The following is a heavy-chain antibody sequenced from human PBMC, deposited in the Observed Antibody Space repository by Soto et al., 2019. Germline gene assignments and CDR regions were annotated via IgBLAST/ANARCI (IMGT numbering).Heavy chain of an antibody. D-gene: IGHD6-19*01. Sequence: SVKVSCKASGGTFSSYAISWVRQAPGQGLEWMGGIIPIFGTGNYAQKFQGRVTITADESTSTAYMELSSLRSEDTAVYYCARDLASGSGWPFYFDYWGQGTLVTVS. CDR3: ARDLASGSGWPFYFDY. V-gene: IGHV1-69*13. CDR2: IIPIFGTG. CDR1: GGTFSSYA. J-gene: IGHJ4*02.